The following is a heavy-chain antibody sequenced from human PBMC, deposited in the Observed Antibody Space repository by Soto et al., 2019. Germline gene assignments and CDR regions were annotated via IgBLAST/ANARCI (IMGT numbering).Heavy chain of an antibody. J-gene: IGHJ4*02. CDR2: IFYRGGT. CDR3: ASLQVPGNFDY. CDR1: GGSISTSNYY. Sequence: SETLSLTCTVSGGSISTSNYYWAWVRQAPGKGLEWIANIFYRGGTYYHPSLRSRLTVSVDTSKNQFSLRLTSLTAADTAMYFCASLQVPGNFDYWGQGTLVTVSS. D-gene: IGHD6-13*01. V-gene: IGHV4-39*01.